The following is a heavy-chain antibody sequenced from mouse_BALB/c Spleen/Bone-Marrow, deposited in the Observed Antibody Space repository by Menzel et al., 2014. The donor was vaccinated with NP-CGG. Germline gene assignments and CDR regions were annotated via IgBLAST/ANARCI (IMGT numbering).Heavy chain of an antibody. Sequence: QVQLQQSGAELVKPGASVKLSCKASGYTFTTSGINWVRQRPEQGLAWIGRIFPGNISTEYNEKFKVKATLTTDKSSSTAYMQLSRLTSEDSAVYFCSRGGYLGGYFDDWGAGTTVAVSS. CDR2: IFPGNIST. CDR1: GYTFTTSG. V-gene: IGHV1-77*01. J-gene: IGHJ1*01. D-gene: IGHD3-3*01. CDR3: SRGGYLGGYFDD.